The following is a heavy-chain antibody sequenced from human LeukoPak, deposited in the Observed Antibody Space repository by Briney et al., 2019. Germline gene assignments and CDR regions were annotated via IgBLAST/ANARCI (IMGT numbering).Heavy chain of an antibody. CDR1: GFTFSSYA. CDR3: AKDSYGHRSKYYFDY. Sequence: GGSLRLSCSASGFTFSSYAMNWVRQAPGKGLEWVSAISGSGGSTYYTDSVKGRFTISRDNSKNTLYLQMNSLRAEDTAVFYCAKDSYGHRSKYYFDYWGQGTLVPVSS. V-gene: IGHV3-23*01. D-gene: IGHD5-18*01. CDR2: ISGSGGST. J-gene: IGHJ4*02.